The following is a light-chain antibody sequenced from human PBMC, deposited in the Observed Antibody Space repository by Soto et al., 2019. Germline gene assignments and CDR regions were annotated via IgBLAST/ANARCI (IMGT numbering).Light chain of an antibody. Sequence: DIQMTQSPSTLSASVGDRVTITCRASQSISSWLAWYQQKAGKAPKLLIYKASSLESGVPSRFSGSGSGTEFTLTISSLQPDEFATYYCQQYNTYWTFGQGTKVEIK. CDR2: KAS. J-gene: IGKJ1*01. CDR1: QSISSW. V-gene: IGKV1-5*03. CDR3: QQYNTYWT.